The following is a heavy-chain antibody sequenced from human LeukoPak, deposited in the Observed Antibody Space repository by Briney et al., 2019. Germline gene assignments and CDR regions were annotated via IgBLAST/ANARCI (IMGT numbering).Heavy chain of an antibody. CDR1: GGSISSYY. D-gene: IGHD2-8*02. J-gene: IGHJ4*02. CDR3: ARDTGGYFDY. CDR2: IYYSGST. Sequence: SETLSLTCTVSGGSISSYYWSWIRQPPGKGLEWIGYIYYSGSTNYNPSLKSRVTISVDTSKNQFSLKLSSVTAADTAVYYCARDTGGYFDYWGQGTLVTVSS. V-gene: IGHV4-59*01.